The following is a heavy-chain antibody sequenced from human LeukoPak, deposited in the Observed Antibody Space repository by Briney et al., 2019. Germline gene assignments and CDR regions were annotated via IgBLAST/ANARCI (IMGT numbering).Heavy chain of an antibody. J-gene: IGHJ4*02. CDR3: ARDGSFLNDY. D-gene: IGHD3-10*01. Sequence: GGSLRLSCAASGFTFSSYSMNWVRQAPGKGLEWVSVIYSGGSTYYADSVKGRFTISRDNSKNTLYLQMNSLRAEDTAVYYCARDGSFLNDYWGQGTLVTVSS. V-gene: IGHV3-66*01. CDR1: GFTFSSYS. CDR2: IYSGGST.